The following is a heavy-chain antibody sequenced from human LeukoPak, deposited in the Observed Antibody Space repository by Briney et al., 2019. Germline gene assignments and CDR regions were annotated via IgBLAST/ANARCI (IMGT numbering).Heavy chain of an antibody. CDR2: INPNSGGT. CDR3: ARGEDTAMVRNYYGMDV. D-gene: IGHD5-18*01. Sequence: ASVKVSCKASGYTFTGYCMHWVRQAPGQGLEWMGWINPNSGGTNYAQKFQGWVTMTRDTSISTAYMELSRLRSDDTAVYYCARGEDTAMVRNYYGMDVWGKGTTVTVSS. CDR1: GYTFTGYC. V-gene: IGHV1-2*04. J-gene: IGHJ6*04.